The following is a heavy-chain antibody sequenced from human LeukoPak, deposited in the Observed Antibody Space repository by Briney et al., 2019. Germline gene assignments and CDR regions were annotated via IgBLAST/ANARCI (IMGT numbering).Heavy chain of an antibody. CDR3: ARDYQSYFEL. CDR1: GGSISSYY. V-gene: IGHV4-59*01. CDR2: IYYSGST. D-gene: IGHD2-2*01. Sequence: PSETLSLTCTVSGGSISSYYWSWIRQPPGKGLEWIGYIYYSGSTNYNPSLKSRVTISVDTSKNQFSLKLSSVTAADTAVYYCARDYQSYFELWGRGTLVTVSS. J-gene: IGHJ2*01.